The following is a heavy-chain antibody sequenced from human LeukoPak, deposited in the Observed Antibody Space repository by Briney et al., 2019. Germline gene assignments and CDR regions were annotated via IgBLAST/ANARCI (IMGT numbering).Heavy chain of an antibody. D-gene: IGHD3-22*01. V-gene: IGHV3-7*01. Sequence: GGSLRLSCAASGFTFSSYWMSWVRQAPGKGLEWVANIKQDGSEKYYVDSVKGRFTVSRDNAKNSLYLQMNSLRAEDTAVYYCARTYYYDSSGYGEAFDIWGQGTMVTVSS. CDR3: ARTYYYDSSGYGEAFDI. J-gene: IGHJ3*02. CDR1: GFTFSSYW. CDR2: IKQDGSEK.